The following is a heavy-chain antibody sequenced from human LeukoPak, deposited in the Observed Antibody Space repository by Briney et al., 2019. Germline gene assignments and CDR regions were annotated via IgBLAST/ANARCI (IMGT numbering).Heavy chain of an antibody. CDR3: ATVVVPAAPLDY. Sequence: ASVKVSCKVSGYTLTELSMHWVRQAPGKGLEWMGGFDPEDGETIYAQEFQGRVTMTEDTSTDTAYMELSSLRSEDTAVYYCATVVVPAAPLDYWGQGTLVTVSS. CDR1: GYTLTELS. D-gene: IGHD2-2*01. CDR2: FDPEDGET. V-gene: IGHV1-24*01. J-gene: IGHJ4*02.